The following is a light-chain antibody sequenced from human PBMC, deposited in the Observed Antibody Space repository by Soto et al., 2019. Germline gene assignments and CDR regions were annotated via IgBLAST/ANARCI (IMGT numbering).Light chain of an antibody. J-gene: IGKJ1*01. V-gene: IGKV3-20*01. Sequence: EMGWTRSPATLSKTQGERAALSCRTSQSVSTKFLAWYQQKPGQAPRLLIYAASNRATGIPDRFSGSGSGTDFTLTISRLEPEDFAVYYCQPSRNSPPTFGQGTKVDIK. CDR2: AAS. CDR3: QPSRNSPPT. CDR1: QSVSTKF.